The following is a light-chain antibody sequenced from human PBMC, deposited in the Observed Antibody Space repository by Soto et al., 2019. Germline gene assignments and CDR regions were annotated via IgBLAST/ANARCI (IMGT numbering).Light chain of an antibody. V-gene: IGKV3-20*01. CDR2: GTS. CDR3: QHCDSSLWT. J-gene: IGKJ1*01. Sequence: EIVLTQSPGTLSLSPGERATLSCRASQNIRSTSLAWYQQKPGQAPRLVISGTSTRASGIPDRFSGSGSWPDGTLTISGLEAEDFAVYYCQHCDSSLWTFGQGTEVEIK. CDR1: QNIRSTS.